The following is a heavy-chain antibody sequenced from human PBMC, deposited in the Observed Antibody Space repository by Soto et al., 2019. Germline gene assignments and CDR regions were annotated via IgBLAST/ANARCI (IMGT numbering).Heavy chain of an antibody. CDR3: ETYQGTCSRTNCYGAFDI. CDR1: GGSLSGYY. Sequence: SETLSLTCAVYGGSLSGYYCSWIRQPPGKGLEWIGEIKHSGSPTYNPSLKSRVTISVDTSKNQFSLKLGSVTAADTAVYYCETYQGTCSRTNCYGAFDIWGQGTRVTV. D-gene: IGHD2-2*01. CDR2: IKHSGSP. J-gene: IGHJ3*02. V-gene: IGHV4-34*01.